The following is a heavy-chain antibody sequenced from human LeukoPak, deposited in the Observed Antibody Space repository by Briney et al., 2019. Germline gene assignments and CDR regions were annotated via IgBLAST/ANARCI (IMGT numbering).Heavy chain of an antibody. J-gene: IGHJ4*02. CDR1: GFTFDDYA. CDR3: AKGYSSSWYFPTLDY. Sequence: PGRSLGLSCAASGFTFDDYAMHWVRQAPGKGLEWVSGISWNSGSIGYADSVKGRFTISRDNAKNSLYLQMNSLRAEDMAFYYCAKGYSSSWYFPTLDYWGQGTLVTVSS. CDR2: ISWNSGSI. D-gene: IGHD6-13*01. V-gene: IGHV3-9*03.